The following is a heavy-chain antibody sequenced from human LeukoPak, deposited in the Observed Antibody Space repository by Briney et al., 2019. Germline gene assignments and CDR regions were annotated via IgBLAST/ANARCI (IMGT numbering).Heavy chain of an antibody. CDR3: ASAGLENDAFDI. Sequence: AASVKVSCKASGYTFTSYYMHWVRQAPGQGLEWMGIINPSGGSTSYAQKFQGWVTMTRDTSISTAYMELSRLRSDDTAVYYCASAGLENDAFDIWGQGTMVTVSS. D-gene: IGHD6-19*01. J-gene: IGHJ3*02. V-gene: IGHV1-46*01. CDR1: GYTFTSYY. CDR2: INPSGGST.